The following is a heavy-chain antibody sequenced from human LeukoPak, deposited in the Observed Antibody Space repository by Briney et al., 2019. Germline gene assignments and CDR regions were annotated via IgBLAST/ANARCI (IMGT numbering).Heavy chain of an antibody. CDR1: GFTFSSYG. CDR2: ISGSGGST. J-gene: IGHJ4*02. Sequence: PGGSLRLSCAASGFTFSSYGMRWVRQAPGKGLEWVSAISGSGGSTYYADSVKGRFTISRDNSKNTLYLQMNSLRAEDTAIYFCAKSSPPPLRYWGQGTLVTVSS. V-gene: IGHV3-23*01. CDR3: AKSSPPPLRY. D-gene: IGHD3-9*01.